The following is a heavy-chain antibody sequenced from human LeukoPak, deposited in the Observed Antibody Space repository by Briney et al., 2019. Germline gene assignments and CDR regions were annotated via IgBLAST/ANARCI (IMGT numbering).Heavy chain of an antibody. CDR1: GYIFTSYD. D-gene: IGHD3-22*01. V-gene: IGHV1-8*01. J-gene: IGHJ3*02. Sequence: ASVKVSCKASGYIFTSYDINWVRQATGQGLEWMGWMNPNSGNTGYAQKFQGRVTMTRNTSISTAYMELSSLRSEDTAVYYCASRDSSGYYYDAFDIWGQGTMVTVSS. CDR3: ASRDSSGYYYDAFDI. CDR2: MNPNSGNT.